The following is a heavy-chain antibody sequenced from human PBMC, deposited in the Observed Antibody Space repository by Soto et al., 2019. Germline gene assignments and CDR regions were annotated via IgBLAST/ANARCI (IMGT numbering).Heavy chain of an antibody. D-gene: IGHD1-26*01. J-gene: IGHJ4*02. CDR2: AHHSGRT. Sequence: PSETLSLTCALSGGCMRSRNWGNWVRQSPGKGLEWIGEAHHSGRTNYNPSLKSRVTISVDKSKNHFSLKLSSVTAADTAVYYCARSEATGLDYWGQGTLVTVSS. CDR3: ARSEATGLDY. CDR1: GGCMRSRNW. V-gene: IGHV4-4*02.